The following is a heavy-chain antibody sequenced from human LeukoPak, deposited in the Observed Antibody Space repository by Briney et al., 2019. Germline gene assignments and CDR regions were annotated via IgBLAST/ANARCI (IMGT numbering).Heavy chain of an antibody. J-gene: IGHJ4*02. CDR1: GFTLTTFV. Sequence: GRTLRLSCAASGFTLTTFVMNWGRQAPGQALRWFSRISDSGGSTDYADFVKGRFTISRDNAKNTLNLQMNSLSAEDTAIYYCAARLSTSSVRHFDFWGQGTLVTVSS. CDR2: ISDSGGST. CDR3: AARLSTSSVRHFDF. V-gene: IGHV3-23*01. D-gene: IGHD6-13*01.